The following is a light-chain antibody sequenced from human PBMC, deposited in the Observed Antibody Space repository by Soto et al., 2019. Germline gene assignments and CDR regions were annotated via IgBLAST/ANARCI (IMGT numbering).Light chain of an antibody. CDR3: GSYTDCNTVL. Sequence: QSALTQPASVSGSPGRSITISSTGTSSDVGAYNYVSWYQHHPGKAPKLIIYEVANRPSGVSNRFSGFNSGNTASLTISGLEAEYEADYYCGSYTDCNTVLFGGGTKLTVL. V-gene: IGLV2-14*01. J-gene: IGLJ2*01. CDR1: SSDVGAYNY. CDR2: EVA.